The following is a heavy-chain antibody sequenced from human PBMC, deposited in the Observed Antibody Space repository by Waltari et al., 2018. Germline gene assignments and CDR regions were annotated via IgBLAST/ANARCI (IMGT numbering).Heavy chain of an antibody. CDR2: ISRDEKNT. CDR3: AREDYYDRGRIGANFDY. CDR1: GFTFPSYV. V-gene: IGHV3-30*03. D-gene: IGHD3-22*01. J-gene: IGHJ4*02. Sequence: QVQLVESGGGVVQPGRSLRLSWAASGFTFPSYVIQWFRQAPGKGLEWVAVISRDEKNTYYADSVKGRFTVSRDNSKNTIYLQMNSLKTEDTAVYYCAREDYYDRGRIGANFDYWGQGTLVTVSS.